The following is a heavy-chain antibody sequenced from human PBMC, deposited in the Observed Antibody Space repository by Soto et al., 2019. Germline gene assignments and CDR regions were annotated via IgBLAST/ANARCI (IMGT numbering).Heavy chain of an antibody. J-gene: IGHJ4*02. CDR2: INAGNGNT. CDR3: ARAHPYDILTGYYSDFDY. Sequence: ASVKVSCKASGYTFTSYAMHWVRQAPGQRLEWMGWINAGNGNTKYSQKFQGRVTITRDTSASTAYMELSSLRSEDTAVYYCARAHPYDILTGYYSDFDYWGQGTLVTVSS. V-gene: IGHV1-3*01. D-gene: IGHD3-9*01. CDR1: GYTFTSYA.